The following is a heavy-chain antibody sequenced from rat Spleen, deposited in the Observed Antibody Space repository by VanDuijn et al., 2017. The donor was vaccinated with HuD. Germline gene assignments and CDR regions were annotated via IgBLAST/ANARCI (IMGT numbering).Heavy chain of an antibody. CDR1: GFTFNNYW. V-gene: IGHV5-31*01. Sequence: EVQLVESGGGLVQSGRSLKLSCVASGFTFNNYWMSWIRQAPGKGLEWVATISYDGISTYYRDSVRGRFTISSDNAKTTLYLQMDSLRSEDTATYYCTRHDYSGYSNWFAYWGQGALVTVSS. CDR2: ISYDGIST. CDR3: TRHDYSGYSNWFAY. J-gene: IGHJ3*01. D-gene: IGHD4-3*01.